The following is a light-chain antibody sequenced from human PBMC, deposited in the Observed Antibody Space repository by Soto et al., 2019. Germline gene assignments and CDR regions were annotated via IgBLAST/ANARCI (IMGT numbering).Light chain of an antibody. CDR3: QQYDNLLLT. V-gene: IGKV1-8*01. Sequence: AIRMTQSPSSLSASTVDRVTITCRASQGISSYLAWYQQKPGKAPKLLIYAASTLQSGVPSRFSGSGSGTDFTFTISSLQPEDIATYYCQQYDNLLLTFGGGTKVDIK. CDR1: QGISSY. J-gene: IGKJ4*01. CDR2: AAS.